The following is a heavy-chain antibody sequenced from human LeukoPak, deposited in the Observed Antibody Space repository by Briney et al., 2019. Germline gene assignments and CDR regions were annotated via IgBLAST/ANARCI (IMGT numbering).Heavy chain of an antibody. J-gene: IGHJ5*02. Sequence: GGSLRLSCAASGFTFSNAWMSWVRQAPGKGLEWVGRIKSKSDGGTTDYAAPVKGRFTISRDDSKNTLYLQMNSLKTEDTAVYYCTTDLTRSGYYTWFDPWGQGTLVTVSS. D-gene: IGHD3-3*01. CDR1: GFTFSNAW. CDR3: TTDLTRSGYYTWFDP. CDR2: IKSKSDGGTT. V-gene: IGHV3-15*01.